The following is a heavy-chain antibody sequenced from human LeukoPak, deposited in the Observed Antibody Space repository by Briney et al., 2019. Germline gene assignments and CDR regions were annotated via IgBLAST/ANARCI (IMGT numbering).Heavy chain of an antibody. V-gene: IGHV4-59*01. D-gene: IGHD1-1*01. Sequence: SETLSLTCSVSGGSISTYYWSWIRQPPGKGLEWMGYIYYSGSTNYNPSLKRRVTISVDTSKNQFTLKLTSVTAADTAVYYCARAQLNLLVDFGMDVWGQGPTVTVSS. CDR1: GGSISTYY. CDR2: IYYSGST. CDR3: ARAQLNLLVDFGMDV. J-gene: IGHJ6*02.